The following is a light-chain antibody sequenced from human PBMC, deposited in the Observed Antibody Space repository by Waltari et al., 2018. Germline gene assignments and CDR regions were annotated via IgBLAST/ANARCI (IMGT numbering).Light chain of an antibody. Sequence: QSVLTQPPSVSGAPGPRVTISCTGSGSNIGAGYDVHWYQQLPRAAPKLLIDGSTSRPLGVPDRFFGSTSGTSASLAITGLQAEDEADYYCQSYDTSLRVVFGGGTKLTVL. CDR1: GSNIGAGYD. CDR2: GST. J-gene: IGLJ3*02. V-gene: IGLV1-40*01. CDR3: QSYDTSLRVV.